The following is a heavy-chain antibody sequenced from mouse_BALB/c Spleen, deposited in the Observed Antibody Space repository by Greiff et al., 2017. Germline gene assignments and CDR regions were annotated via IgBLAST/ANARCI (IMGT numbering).Heavy chain of an antibody. V-gene: IGHV5-12-2*01. Sequence: EVKLQESGGGLVQPGGSLKLSCAASGFTFSSYTMSWVRQTPEKRLEWVAYISNGGGSTYYPDTVKGRFTISRDNAKNTLYLQMSSLKSEDTAMYYCARQAYGNYVYFDYWGQGTTLTVSS. CDR3: ARQAYGNYVYFDY. J-gene: IGHJ2*01. CDR1: GFTFSSYT. D-gene: IGHD2-1*01. CDR2: ISNGGGST.